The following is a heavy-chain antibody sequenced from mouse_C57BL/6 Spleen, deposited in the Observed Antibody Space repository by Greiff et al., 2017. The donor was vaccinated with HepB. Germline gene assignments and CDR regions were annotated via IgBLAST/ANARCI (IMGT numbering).Heavy chain of an antibody. CDR2: IYPGSGNT. V-gene: IGHV1-84*01. Sequence: QVQLQQSGPELVKPGASVKISCKASGYTFTDYYINWVQQRPGQGLEWIGWIYPGSGNTKYNEKFKGKATLTVDTSSSTAYLKLSSLSSEYSAVYLCERGDYDDSSGFDYWGQGTTLTVSS. J-gene: IGHJ2*01. D-gene: IGHD1-1*01. CDR3: ERGDYDDSSGFDY. CDR1: GYTFTDYY.